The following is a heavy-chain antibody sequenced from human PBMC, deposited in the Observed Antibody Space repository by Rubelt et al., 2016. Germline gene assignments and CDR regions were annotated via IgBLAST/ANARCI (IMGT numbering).Heavy chain of an antibody. V-gene: IGHV1-18*01. J-gene: IGHJ3*02. CDR1: GYTFTSYG. D-gene: IGHD6-19*01. Sequence: QVQLVQSGAEVKKPGASVKVSCKASGYTFTSYGISWVRQAPGQGLEWMGWISAYNGNTNYAQKPQGRVTMTTDTATSTADMELRSLRSDDTAVYYCARDRTWLVPGLDAFDIWGQGTMVTVSS. CDR3: ARDRTWLVPGLDAFDI. CDR2: ISAYNGNT.